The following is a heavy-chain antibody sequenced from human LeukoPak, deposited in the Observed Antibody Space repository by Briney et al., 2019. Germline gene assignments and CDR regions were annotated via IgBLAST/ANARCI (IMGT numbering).Heavy chain of an antibody. CDR2: INHSGST. Sequence: SETLSLTCAVYGGSFSGYYWSWIRQPPGKGLEWIGEINHSGSTNYNPSLKSRVTISVDTSKNQFSLKLSSVTAADTAVYYCARGSGWFDPWGQGTLVTVSS. D-gene: IGHD3-10*01. V-gene: IGHV4-34*01. J-gene: IGHJ5*02. CDR1: GGSFSGYY. CDR3: ARGSGWFDP.